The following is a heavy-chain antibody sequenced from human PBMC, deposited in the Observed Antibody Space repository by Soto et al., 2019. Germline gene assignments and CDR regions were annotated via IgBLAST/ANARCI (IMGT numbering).Heavy chain of an antibody. CDR3: AKGGLRFLEWFYFDY. J-gene: IGHJ4*02. CDR2: ISGSGGST. V-gene: IGHV3-23*01. D-gene: IGHD3-3*01. CDR1: GFTFSSYA. Sequence: EVQLLESGGGLVQPGGSLRPSCAASGFTFSSYAMSWVRQAPGKGLEWVSAISGSGGSTYYADSVKGRFTISRDNSKNTLYLQMNSLRAEDTAVYYCAKGGLRFLEWFYFDYWGQGTLVTVSS.